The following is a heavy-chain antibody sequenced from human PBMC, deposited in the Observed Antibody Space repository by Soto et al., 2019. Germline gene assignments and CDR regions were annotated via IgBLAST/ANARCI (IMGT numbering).Heavy chain of an antibody. CDR3: ARVTGDDFWSGYYSGDGMDV. CDR1: GFTFSSYA. J-gene: IGHJ6*02. V-gene: IGHV3-30-3*01. D-gene: IGHD3-3*01. Sequence: QVQLVESGGGVVQPGRSLRLSCAASGFTFSSYAMHWVRQAPGKGLEWVAVISYDGSNKYYADSVKGRFTISRDNSKNTLYRQMNSLRAEDTAVYYCARVTGDDFWSGYYSGDGMDVWGQGTTVTVSS. CDR2: ISYDGSNK.